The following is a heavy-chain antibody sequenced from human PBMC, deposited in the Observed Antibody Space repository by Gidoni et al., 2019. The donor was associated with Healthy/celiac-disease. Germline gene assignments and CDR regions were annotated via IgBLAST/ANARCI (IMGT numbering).Heavy chain of an antibody. D-gene: IGHD6-13*01. CDR3: AKEWGAAAASFDI. V-gene: IGHV3-30*18. CDR1: GFTFSSYG. CDR2: ISYDGSNK. Sequence: QVQLVESGGGVVQPGRSLRRSCAASGFTFSSYGMHWVRQAPGKGLEWVAVISYDGSNKYYADSVKGRFTISRDNSKNTLYLQMNSLRAEDTAVYYCAKEWGAAAASFDIWGQGTMVTVSS. J-gene: IGHJ3*02.